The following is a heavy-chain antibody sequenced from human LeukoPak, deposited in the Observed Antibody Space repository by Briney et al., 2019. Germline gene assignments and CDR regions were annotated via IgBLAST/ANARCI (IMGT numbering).Heavy chain of an antibody. J-gene: IGHJ4*02. CDR2: LRYDGSNK. Sequence: GGSLRLSCAASGFTFSSYGMHWVRQAPGKGLEWVAFLRYDGSNKYYADSVKGRFTISRDNSKNTLYLQMNSLRAEDTAVYYCAKDVPTFGGYDYWGQGTLVTVSS. CDR3: AKDVPTFGGYDY. D-gene: IGHD3-16*01. V-gene: IGHV3-30*02. CDR1: GFTFSSYG.